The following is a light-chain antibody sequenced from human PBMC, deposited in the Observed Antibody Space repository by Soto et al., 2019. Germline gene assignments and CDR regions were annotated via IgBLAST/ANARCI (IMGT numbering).Light chain of an antibody. V-gene: IGKV3-11*01. J-gene: IGKJ4*01. CDR3: QQRSNWPLT. CDR2: DAS. Sequence: EIVLTQSPATLSLSPGERVTLSCRASQSISSHLAWYQQKPGQAPRLLRYDASNRATGIPDRFSGSGSGTDFTLTISSLDPEDFAVYYCQQRSNWPLTFGGGTKVEIK. CDR1: QSISSH.